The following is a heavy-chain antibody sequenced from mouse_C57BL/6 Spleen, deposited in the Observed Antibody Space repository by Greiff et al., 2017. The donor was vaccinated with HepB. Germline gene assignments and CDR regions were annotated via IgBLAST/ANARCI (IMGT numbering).Heavy chain of an antibody. CDR3: ARLRLHYYAMDY. J-gene: IGHJ4*01. Sequence: QVQLKQSGPELVKPGASVKISCKASGYAFSSSWMNWVKQRPGKGLEWIGRIYPGDGDTNYNGKFKGKATLTADNSSSTAYMQLSSLTSEDSAVYFCARLRLHYYAMDYWGQGTSVTVSS. CDR2: IYPGDGDT. CDR1: GYAFSSSW. V-gene: IGHV1-82*01.